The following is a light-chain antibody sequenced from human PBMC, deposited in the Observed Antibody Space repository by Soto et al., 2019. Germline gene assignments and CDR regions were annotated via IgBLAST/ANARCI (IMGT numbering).Light chain of an antibody. CDR2: GAS. Sequence: EIVLTPSPATLSLSPGERATLSCRASQSVTSSYLAWYQQKPGQAPRLLIYGASSRATGIPDRFTGSGSGTDFTLTISRLEPEDFAVYYCQQYGSSRQTFGQGTKVDIK. J-gene: IGKJ1*01. CDR3: QQYGSSRQT. V-gene: IGKV3-20*01. CDR1: QSVTSSY.